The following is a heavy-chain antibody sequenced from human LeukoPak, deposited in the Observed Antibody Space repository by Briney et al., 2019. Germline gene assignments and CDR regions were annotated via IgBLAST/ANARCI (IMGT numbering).Heavy chain of an antibody. CDR3: ARASGYVYYYMDV. V-gene: IGHV5-51*01. CDR2: IYPGDSDT. CDR1: GYSFTSYW. J-gene: IGHJ6*03. Sequence: PGESVQISCKGSGYSFTSYWIGWVRQMPGKGLEWMGSIYPGDSDTRYSPSFQGQVTISADKSISTAYLQWSSLKASDTAMYYCARASGYVYYYMDVWGKGTTVTVSS. D-gene: IGHD5-12*01.